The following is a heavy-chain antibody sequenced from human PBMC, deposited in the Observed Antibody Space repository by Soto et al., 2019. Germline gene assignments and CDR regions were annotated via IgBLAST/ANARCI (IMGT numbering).Heavy chain of an antibody. CDR1: GYSFTSYL. Sequence: GESLKISCKGSGYSFTSYLISWVRQMPVKGLEWMGRIDPSDSYTNYSPSFQGHVTISADKSISTAYLQWSSLKASDTAMYYCSRQGYSSSSRAFYYYYGMDVCGQGTTLTVSS. V-gene: IGHV5-10-1*01. CDR3: SRQGYSSSSRAFYYYYGMDV. D-gene: IGHD6-6*01. J-gene: IGHJ6*02. CDR2: IDPSDSYT.